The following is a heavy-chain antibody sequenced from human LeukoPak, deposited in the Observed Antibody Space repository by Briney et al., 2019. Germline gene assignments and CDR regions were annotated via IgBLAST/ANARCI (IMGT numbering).Heavy chain of an antibody. CDR2: INHSGST. CDR1: GGSFSGYY. CDR3: ATSVRGASAAWFDP. Sequence: SETLSLTCAVYGGSFSGYYWSWIRQPPGKGLEWIGEINHSGSTNYNPSLKSRVTISVDTSKNQFSLKLSSVTAADTAAYYCATSVRGASAAWFDPWGQGTLVTVSS. D-gene: IGHD3-10*01. V-gene: IGHV4-34*01. J-gene: IGHJ5*02.